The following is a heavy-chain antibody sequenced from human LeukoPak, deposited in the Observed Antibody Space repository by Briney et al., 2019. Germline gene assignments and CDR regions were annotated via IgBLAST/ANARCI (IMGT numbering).Heavy chain of an antibody. V-gene: IGHV3-43*01. D-gene: IGHD3-10*02. CDR2: AGWAGGTT. Sequence: PGGSLRLSCATSGFNFHRYTIHWVRQAPGKGLEWDSLAGWAGGTTYYSDSVRGRFTISRDSGRNSVYLQMNSLTTDDTAFYFCAKELDTMFFDYWGQGALVTVSS. CDR3: AKELDTMFFDY. CDR1: GFNFHRYT. J-gene: IGHJ4*02.